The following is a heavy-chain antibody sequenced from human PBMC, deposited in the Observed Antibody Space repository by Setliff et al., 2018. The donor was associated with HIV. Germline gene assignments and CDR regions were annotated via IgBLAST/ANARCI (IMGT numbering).Heavy chain of an antibody. D-gene: IGHD1-26*01. V-gene: IGHV4-4*08. CDR3: ARIVRWELVATSTFFYYYMDV. CDR2: IYGSGST. Sequence: PSETLSLTCTVSGGSISSYYWSWIRQPPGKGLEWIGYIYGSGSTNYNPSLESRVATSVDTSKNQFSLKLSSVTAADTAVYYCARIVRWELVATSTFFYYYMDVWGKGTTVTVSS. CDR1: GGSISSYY. J-gene: IGHJ6*03.